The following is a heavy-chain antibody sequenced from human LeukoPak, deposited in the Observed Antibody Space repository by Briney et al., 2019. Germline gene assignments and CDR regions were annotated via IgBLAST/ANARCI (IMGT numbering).Heavy chain of an antibody. J-gene: IGHJ4*02. V-gene: IGHV1-69*05. CDR3: ASVYGSGSSPDHFDY. Sequence: SVKVSCKASGGTFSSYAISWVRQAPGQGLEWMGGIIPIFGTANYAQKFQGRVTITTDESTSTAYMELSSLRSEDTAVYYCASVYGSGSSPDHFDYWGQGTLVTVSS. CDR2: IIPIFGTA. CDR1: GGTFSSYA. D-gene: IGHD3-10*01.